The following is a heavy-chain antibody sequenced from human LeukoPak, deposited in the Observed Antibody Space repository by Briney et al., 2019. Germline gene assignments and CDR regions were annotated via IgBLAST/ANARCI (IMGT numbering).Heavy chain of an antibody. J-gene: IGHJ4*02. Sequence: GGSLRLSCAASGFTFSSNYMSWVRQAPGKGLEGVSVIYSGGSTYYADSAKGRFTISRDNSKNTLYLQMNSLRAEDTAVCYCAKSLGLHYYDSSGYSSWGQGTLVTVSS. CDR1: GFTFSSNY. CDR2: IYSGGST. D-gene: IGHD3-22*01. CDR3: AKSLGLHYYDSSGYSS. V-gene: IGHV3-66*02.